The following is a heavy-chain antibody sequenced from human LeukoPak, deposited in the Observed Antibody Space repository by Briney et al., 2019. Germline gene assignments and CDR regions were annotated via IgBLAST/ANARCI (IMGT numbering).Heavy chain of an antibody. Sequence: YPSETLSLTCTVSGGSISSSSYYWGWLRQPPGKGLEWIGSMYSGSTYYNPSLKSRVTISTDTSKNQFSLKLSSVTAADTAVYYCALCGDCYPGYYYYYMDVWGKGTTVTISS. CDR1: GGSISSSSYY. CDR2: MYSGST. D-gene: IGHD2-21*02. CDR3: ALCGDCYPGYYYYYMDV. V-gene: IGHV4-39*01. J-gene: IGHJ6*03.